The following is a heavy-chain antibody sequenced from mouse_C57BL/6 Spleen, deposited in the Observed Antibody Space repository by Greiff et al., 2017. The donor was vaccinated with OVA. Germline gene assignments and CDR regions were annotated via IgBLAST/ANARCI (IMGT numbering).Heavy chain of an antibody. D-gene: IGHD3-2*02. CDR3: VRHVSSGFDY. CDR2: IRSKSNNYAT. CDR1: GFSFNTYA. V-gene: IGHV10-1*01. Sequence: EVKLQESGGGLVQPKGSLKLSCAASGFSFNTYAMNWVRPAPGKGLEWVARIRSKSNNYATYYADSVKDRFTISRDDSESMLYLQMNNLKTEDTAMYYCVRHVSSGFDYWGQAPLSQSPQ. J-gene: IGHJ2*01.